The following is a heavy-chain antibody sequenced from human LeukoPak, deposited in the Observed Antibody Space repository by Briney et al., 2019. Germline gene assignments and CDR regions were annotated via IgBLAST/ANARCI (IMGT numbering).Heavy chain of an antibody. CDR1: GFTFSSYG. Sequence: GRSLRLSCAASGFTFSSYGMHWVRQAPGKGLEWVAVIWYDGSNKYYADSVKGRFTISRDNSKNTLYLQMNSLRAEDTAVYYCASSRKYYYGSGSPDPTDYYYYYGMDVWGQGTTVTVSS. J-gene: IGHJ6*02. V-gene: IGHV3-33*01. CDR2: IWYDGSNK. CDR3: ASSRKYYYGSGSPDPTDYYYYYGMDV. D-gene: IGHD3-10*01.